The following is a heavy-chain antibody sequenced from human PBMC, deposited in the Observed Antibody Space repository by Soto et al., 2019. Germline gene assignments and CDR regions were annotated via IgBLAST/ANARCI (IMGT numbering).Heavy chain of an antibody. CDR2: IIPIFGTA. D-gene: IGHD5-12*01. CDR3: ARVIKPATLDP. V-gene: IGHV1-69*13. CDR1: GCTFSSYA. Sequence: GASVKVSCKASGCTFSSYAISCVRQAPGQGLEWMGGIIPIFGTANYAQKYQGRVTITADESTSTAYMELSSLRSEDTAVYYCARVIKPATLDPWGQGTLVTVSS. J-gene: IGHJ5*02.